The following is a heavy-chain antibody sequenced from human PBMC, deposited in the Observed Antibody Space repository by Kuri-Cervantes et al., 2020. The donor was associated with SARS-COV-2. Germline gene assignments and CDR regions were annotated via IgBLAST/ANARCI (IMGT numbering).Heavy chain of an antibody. CDR2: MSGSGAST. Sequence: GGSLRLSCEASGFSFSNFAMNWVRQAPGKGLEWVSTMSGSGASTHYADSVKGRFTISRDNSKNMLYLQIYSLRAEDTAVYYCAKTSGYNYYFAYWGQGSLVTVSS. CDR3: AKTSGYNYYFAY. CDR1: GFSFSNFA. J-gene: IGHJ4*02. D-gene: IGHD5-24*01. V-gene: IGHV3-23*01.